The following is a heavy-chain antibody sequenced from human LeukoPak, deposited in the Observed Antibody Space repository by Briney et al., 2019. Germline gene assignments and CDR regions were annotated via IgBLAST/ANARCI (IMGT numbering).Heavy chain of an antibody. CDR3: AKATYYYDSSGYYLLDY. CDR2: ISYHGSNK. V-gene: IGHV3-30*18. J-gene: IGHJ4*02. Sequence: PGRSLRLSCAASGFTFSSYGMHWVRQAPGKGLEWVAVISYHGSNKYYADSVKGRFTISRDNSKNTLYLQMNSLRAEDTAVYYCAKATYYYDSSGYYLLDYWGQGTLVTVSS. CDR1: GFTFSSYG. D-gene: IGHD3-22*01.